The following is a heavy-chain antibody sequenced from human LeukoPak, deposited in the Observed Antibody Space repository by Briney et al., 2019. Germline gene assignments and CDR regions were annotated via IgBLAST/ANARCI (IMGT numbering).Heavy chain of an antibody. V-gene: IGHV3-30*18. CDR2: ISYDGSNK. CDR1: GFTFSSYG. CDR3: AKDRVGATMVIEGMDV. J-gene: IGHJ6*02. D-gene: IGHD1-26*01. Sequence: GGSLRLSCAASGFTFSSYGMHWVRQAPGKGLEWVAVISYDGSNKYYADSVKGRFTISRDNSKNTLYLQMNSLRAEDTAVYYCAKDRVGATMVIEGMDVWGQGTTVTVSS.